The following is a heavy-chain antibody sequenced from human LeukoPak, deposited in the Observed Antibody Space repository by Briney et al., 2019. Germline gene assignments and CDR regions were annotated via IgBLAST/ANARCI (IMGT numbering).Heavy chain of an antibody. CDR3: ARVREGSNYDSSGSPYDY. CDR1: GFTFSSSW. V-gene: IGHV3-74*01. Sequence: PGGSLRLSCAASGFTFSSSWMYWVRQAPGKGLVWVSRINSDESITTYADSVKGRFTISRDNAKNSLYLQLNSLRPEDTAVYYCARVREGSNYDSSGSPYDYWGQGTLVTVSS. J-gene: IGHJ4*02. D-gene: IGHD3-22*01. CDR2: INSDESIT.